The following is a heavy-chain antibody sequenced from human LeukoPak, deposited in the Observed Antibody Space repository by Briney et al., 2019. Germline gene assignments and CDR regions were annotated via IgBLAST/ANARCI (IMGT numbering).Heavy chain of an antibody. CDR3: ARRLRYFDGYSDY. D-gene: IGHD3-9*01. J-gene: IGHJ4*02. CDR2: IYSGGST. Sequence: GGSLRLSCAASGFTVSSNYMSWVRQAPGKGLEWVSVIYSGGSTYYADSVKGRFTISRDNSKNTLYLQMNSLRAEDTAVYYCARRLRYFDGYSDYWGQGTLVTVSS. CDR1: GFTVSSNY. V-gene: IGHV3-66*01.